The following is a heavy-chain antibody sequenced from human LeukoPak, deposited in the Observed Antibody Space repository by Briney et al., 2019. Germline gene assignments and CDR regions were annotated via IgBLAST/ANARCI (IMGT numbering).Heavy chain of an antibody. CDR2: VYYSGAI. D-gene: IGHD4-23*01. V-gene: IGHV4-28*05. CDR3: ARKPNSLYYFDY. Sequence: PSETLSLTCAVSGFSISSSNWWGWIRQPPGRGLEWTGYVYYSGAIYYNPSLKSRVTMSVDTSKNQVSLELSSVTAVDTAVYYCARKPNSLYYFDYWGQGTLVTVSS. J-gene: IGHJ4*02. CDR1: GFSISSSNW.